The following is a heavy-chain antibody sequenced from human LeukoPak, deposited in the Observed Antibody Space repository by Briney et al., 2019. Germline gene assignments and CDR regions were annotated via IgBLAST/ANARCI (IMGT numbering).Heavy chain of an antibody. Sequence: GRSLRLSCAASGFTFSSYSMHWVRQAPGKGLEWVAVIWYDGSNKYYADSVKGRFTISRDNSKNTLYLQMNSLRAEDTAVYYCARERSGSYYHYFDYWGQGTLVTVSS. V-gene: IGHV3-33*08. CDR1: GFTFSSYS. D-gene: IGHD1-26*01. CDR2: IWYDGSNK. J-gene: IGHJ4*02. CDR3: ARERSGSYYHYFDY.